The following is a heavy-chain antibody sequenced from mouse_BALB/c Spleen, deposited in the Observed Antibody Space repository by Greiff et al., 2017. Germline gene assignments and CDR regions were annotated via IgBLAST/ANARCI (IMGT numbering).Heavy chain of an antibody. CDR2: INPYNGAT. Sequence: VQLQQSGPELVKPGASVKISCKASGYSFTGYYMHWVKQSHVKSLEWIGRINPYNGATSYNQNFKDKASLTVDKSSSTAYMELHSLTSEDSAVYYCARSGDGYYDAMDYWGQGTSVTVSS. V-gene: IGHV1-26*01. J-gene: IGHJ4*01. D-gene: IGHD2-3*01. CDR1: GYSFTGYY. CDR3: ARSGDGYYDAMDY.